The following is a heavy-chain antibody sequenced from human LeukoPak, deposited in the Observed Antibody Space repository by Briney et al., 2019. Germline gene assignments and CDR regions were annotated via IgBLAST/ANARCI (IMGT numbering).Heavy chain of an antibody. CDR2: ISGSGGST. V-gene: IGHV3-23*01. Sequence: PGGSLRLSCAACGFTFSSYAMSWVRQAPGKGLEWVSAISGSGGSTYYADSVKGRFTISRDNSKNTLYLQMNSLRAEDTAVYYCAKVAPYYDILTGYFDYWGQGTLVTVSS. J-gene: IGHJ4*02. CDR1: GFTFSSYA. D-gene: IGHD3-9*01. CDR3: AKVAPYYDILTGYFDY.